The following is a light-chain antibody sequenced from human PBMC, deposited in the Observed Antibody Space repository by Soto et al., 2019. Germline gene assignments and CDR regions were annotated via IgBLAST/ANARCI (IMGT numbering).Light chain of an antibody. V-gene: IGKV4-1*01. CDR3: QQYYRPWT. J-gene: IGKJ1*01. CDR1: QSVLYSSNNKNY. CDR2: CAS. Sequence: DIVMTQSPDSLAVSLGERATINCKSSQSVLYSSNNKNYLAWYQQKPGQPPKLLIYCASTRESGVPDRFSGSESGPDFTLTISSLQAEDVAVYYCQQYYRPWTFGQGTKVEIK.